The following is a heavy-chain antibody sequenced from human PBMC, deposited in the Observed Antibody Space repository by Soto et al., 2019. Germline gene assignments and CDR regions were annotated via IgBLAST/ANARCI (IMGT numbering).Heavy chain of an antibody. CDR1: GFTFSNYG. CDR2: ISFDGSNK. V-gene: IGHV3-30*18. D-gene: IGHD5-12*01. Sequence: QVQLVESGGGVVQPGRSLRLSCAASGFTFSNYGMHWVRQAPGKGLEWVAIISFDGSNKYYADSVKGRFTISRDNSKNTLYLQMNSLRLDDTAVYFCAKACVDSSYDYAFDIWGQGTMVTVSS. J-gene: IGHJ3*02. CDR3: AKACVDSSYDYAFDI.